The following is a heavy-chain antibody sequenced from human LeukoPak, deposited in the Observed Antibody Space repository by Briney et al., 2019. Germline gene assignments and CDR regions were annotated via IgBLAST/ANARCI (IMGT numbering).Heavy chain of an antibody. CDR3: ARLNSVNYYYYGMDV. CDR2: IYPGDSDT. D-gene: IGHD2/OR15-2a*01. V-gene: IGHV5-51*01. J-gene: IGHJ6*02. Sequence: GESLQISCKGSGYSFTTYWIGWVRQMPGKGLEWMGIIYPGDSDTRYSPSFQGQVTISADKSISTAYLQWSSLKASDTAMYFCARLNSVNYYYYGMDVWGQGTTVTVSS. CDR1: GYSFTTYW.